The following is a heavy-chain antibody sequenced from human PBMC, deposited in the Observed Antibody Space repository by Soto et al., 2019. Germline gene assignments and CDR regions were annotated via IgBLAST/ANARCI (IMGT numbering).Heavy chain of an antibody. CDR2: IDTSGTKI. CDR1: GYTFSDYY. D-gene: IGHD3-3*01. CDR3: ASHYDMWSGYLSPVDY. Sequence: QVQLVESGGDLVKPGGSLRLSCAASGYTFSDYYMSWIRQAPGKGLEWISYIDTSGTKIYYADSVKGRFTITRDNAKNSLYLEMISLRYEDTAVYYCASHYDMWSGYLSPVDYWGQGTLVTVSS. J-gene: IGHJ4*02. V-gene: IGHV3-11*01.